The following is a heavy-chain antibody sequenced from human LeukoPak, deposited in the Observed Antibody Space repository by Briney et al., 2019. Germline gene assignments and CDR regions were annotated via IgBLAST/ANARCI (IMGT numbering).Heavy chain of an antibody. CDR2: IYYSGST. CDR1: GGSVSSDIYY. Sequence: SETLSLTCTVSGGSVSSDIYYWTWIRQPPGKGLEWIGYIYYSGSTNYNSSLRSRVTISVDTSKNQFSLRLSSVTAADTAFYYCTRCARYRGRDCYPDGFDNWGQGTMVTVSS. CDR3: TRCARYRGRDCYPDGFDN. V-gene: IGHV4-61*01. D-gene: IGHD2-21*02. J-gene: IGHJ3*02.